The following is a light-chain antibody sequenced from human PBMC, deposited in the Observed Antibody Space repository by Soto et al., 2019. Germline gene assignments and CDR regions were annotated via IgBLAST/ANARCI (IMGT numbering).Light chain of an antibody. V-gene: IGKV3-15*01. CDR1: QRVSSN. CDR3: QQYNIWPPYT. J-gene: IGKJ2*01. CDR2: GAS. Sequence: EVEMTQSPATVSVSPGERVTLSCRASQRVSSNVAWYQQKPGQAPRVLIFGASTRATGTPARFSGSGSGTEFTLTISSLQPEDFAVYYCQQYNIWPPYTFGQGPKLEIK.